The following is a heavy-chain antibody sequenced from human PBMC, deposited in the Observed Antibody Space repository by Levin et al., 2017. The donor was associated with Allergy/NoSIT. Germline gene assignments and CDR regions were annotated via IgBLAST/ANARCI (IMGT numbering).Heavy chain of an antibody. CDR1: GFTFSDYY. Sequence: GGSLRLSCAASGFTFSDYYMSWIRQAPGKGLEWVSYISSSSSYTNYADSVKGRFTISRDNAKNSLYLQMNSLRAEDTAVYYCARGDSGWYDLFSDYWGQGTLVTVSS. CDR3: ARGDSGWYDLFSDY. J-gene: IGHJ4*02. CDR2: ISSSSSYT. V-gene: IGHV3-11*05. D-gene: IGHD6-19*01.